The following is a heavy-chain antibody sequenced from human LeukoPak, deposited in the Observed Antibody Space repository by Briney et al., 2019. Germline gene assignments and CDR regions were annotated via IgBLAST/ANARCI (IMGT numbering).Heavy chain of an antibody. Sequence: GGSLRLSCAASGFTVSSNYMTWVRQAPGKGLEWVSLIYSGGSTSYADSVRGRFTISRDNSKNTLYLQMNSLRAEDTAVYYCARRMAANAFDIWGQGTMVTVSS. CDR1: GFTVSSNY. D-gene: IGHD5-24*01. J-gene: IGHJ3*02. V-gene: IGHV3-66*01. CDR2: IYSGGST. CDR3: ARRMAANAFDI.